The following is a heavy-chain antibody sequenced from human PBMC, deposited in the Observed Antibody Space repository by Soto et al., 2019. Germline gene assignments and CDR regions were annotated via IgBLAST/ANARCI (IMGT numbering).Heavy chain of an antibody. CDR3: ARDGGSIWSGYSDPYDAFDI. D-gene: IGHD3-3*01. CDR2: IKQDGSEK. Sequence: GGSLRLSCAASGFTFSSYWMSWVRQAPGKGLEWVANIKQDGSEKYYVDSVEGRFTISRDNAKNSLYLQMNSLRAEDTAVYYCARDGGSIWSGYSDPYDAFDIWGQGTMVT. CDR1: GFTFSSYW. J-gene: IGHJ3*02. V-gene: IGHV3-7*01.